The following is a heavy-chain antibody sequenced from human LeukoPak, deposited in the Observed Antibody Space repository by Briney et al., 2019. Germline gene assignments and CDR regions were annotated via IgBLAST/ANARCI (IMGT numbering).Heavy chain of an antibody. D-gene: IGHD5-24*01. CDR3: AAVKDGYNEA. CDR1: GGPISNSNYY. J-gene: IGHJ5*02. CDR2: IYYSGST. Sequence: PSETLSLTCTVSGGPISNSNYYWGWIRQPPEKGLEWIGSIYYSGSTFYRASLKSRATISADTSKNQFSLRLNFVTAADTAVYYCAAVKDGYNEAWGQGTLVTVSS. V-gene: IGHV4-39*01.